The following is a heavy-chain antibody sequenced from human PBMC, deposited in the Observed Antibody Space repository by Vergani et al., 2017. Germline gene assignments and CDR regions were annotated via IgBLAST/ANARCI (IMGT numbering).Heavy chain of an antibody. CDR1: GGTFSSYA. CDR2: IIPIFGTA. V-gene: IGHV1-69*06. Sequence: QVQLVQSGAEVKKPGSSVKVSCKASGGTFSSYAISWVRQAPGQGLEWMGGIIPIFGTANYAQKFQGRVTMTTDTSTSTAYMELRSLRSDDTAVYYCARDGARYYDFWSGYYTFDYWGQGTLVTVSS. J-gene: IGHJ4*02. D-gene: IGHD3-3*01. CDR3: ARDGARYYDFWSGYYTFDY.